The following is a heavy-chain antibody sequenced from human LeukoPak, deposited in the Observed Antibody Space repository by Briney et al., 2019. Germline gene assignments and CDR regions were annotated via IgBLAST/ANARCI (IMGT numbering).Heavy chain of an antibody. V-gene: IGHV1-2*06. Sequence: ASVKVSCKASGYTFTGYYMHWVRQAPGRGLEWMGRINPNSGGTNYAQKFQGRVTMTRDTSISTAYMELSRPRSDDTAVYYCARGGLVFWSGYCDYWGQGTLVTVSS. J-gene: IGHJ4*02. CDR1: GYTFTGYY. CDR2: INPNSGGT. CDR3: ARGGLVFWSGYCDY. D-gene: IGHD3-3*01.